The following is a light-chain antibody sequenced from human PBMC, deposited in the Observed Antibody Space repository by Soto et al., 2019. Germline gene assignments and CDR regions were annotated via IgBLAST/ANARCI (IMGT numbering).Light chain of an antibody. CDR2: DAS. V-gene: IGKV3-20*01. CDR1: QFVASNS. J-gene: IGKJ1*01. CDR3: QQYETFSGT. Sequence: EVVLTQSPVTVSLSPGERATLSCRASQFVASNSLAWYQQKPGQAPRVVIYDASNRATGIPDRFSGSGSGTDFTLTISRLEPEDFATYYCQQYETFSGTFGPGTKVEI.